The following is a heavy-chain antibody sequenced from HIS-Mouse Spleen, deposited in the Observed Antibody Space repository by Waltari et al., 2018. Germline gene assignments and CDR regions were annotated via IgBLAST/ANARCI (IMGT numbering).Heavy chain of an antibody. CDR2: IYSSGST. CDR3: AREIPYSSSWYDWYFDL. Sequence: QLQLQESGPGLVKPSETLSLTCTVSGGSISSSSYYWGWIRQPPGKGLAWIGSIYSSGSTYYNPSLNSRVTISVDTSKNQFSLKLSSVTAADTAVYYCAREIPYSSSWYDWYFDLWGRGTLVTVSS. V-gene: IGHV4-39*07. D-gene: IGHD6-13*01. J-gene: IGHJ2*01. CDR1: GGSISSSSYY.